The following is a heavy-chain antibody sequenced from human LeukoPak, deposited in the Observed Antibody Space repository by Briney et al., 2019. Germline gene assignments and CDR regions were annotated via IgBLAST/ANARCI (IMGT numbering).Heavy chain of an antibody. CDR3: ARELGPHYGPDY. J-gene: IGHJ4*02. CDR1: GYSISSGYY. Sequence: SETLSLTRTVSGYSISSGYYWGWIRQPPGKGLEWIGSIYHSGSTYYNPSLKSRVTISVDTSKNQFSLKLSSVTAADTAVYYCARELGPHYGPDYWGQGTLVTVSS. V-gene: IGHV4-38-2*02. CDR2: IYHSGST. D-gene: IGHD4-17*01.